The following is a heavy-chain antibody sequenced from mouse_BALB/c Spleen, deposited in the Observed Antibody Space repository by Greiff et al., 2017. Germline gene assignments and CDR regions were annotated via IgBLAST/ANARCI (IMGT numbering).Heavy chain of an antibody. J-gene: IGHJ2*01. CDR2: ISYSGST. CDR1: GYSITSDYA. V-gene: IGHV3-2*02. Sequence: VQLKESGPGLVKPSQSLSLTCTVTGYSITSDYAWNWIRQFPGNKLEWMGYISYSGSTSYNPSLKSRITITRDTSKNQFFLQLNSVTTEDTATYFCASTYYYGSSWYYFDYWGQGTTLTVSS. CDR3: ASTYYYGSSWYYFDY. D-gene: IGHD1-1*01.